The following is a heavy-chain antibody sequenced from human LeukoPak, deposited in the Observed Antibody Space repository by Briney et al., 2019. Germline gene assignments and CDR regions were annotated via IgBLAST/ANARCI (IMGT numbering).Heavy chain of an antibody. Sequence: ASVKVSCKASGYTFTSYDINRVRQAAGPGLEWMGWMNPTSGNTGSAPKFQGRVTMTRNNSIRRAYMELSSLRSEDTAVYYCARGWYSSSWFDPWGQGTLVTVSS. D-gene: IGHD6-13*01. CDR3: ARGWYSSSWFDP. J-gene: IGHJ5*02. V-gene: IGHV1-8*01. CDR2: MNPTSGNT. CDR1: GYTFTSYD.